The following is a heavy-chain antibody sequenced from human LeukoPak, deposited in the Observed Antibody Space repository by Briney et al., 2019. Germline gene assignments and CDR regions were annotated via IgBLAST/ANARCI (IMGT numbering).Heavy chain of an antibody. CDR2: INSDGSSI. CDR1: GFTFSSYW. V-gene: IGHV3-74*01. D-gene: IGHD4-17*01. J-gene: IGHJ4*02. CDR3: ASPTTAYYFDY. Sequence: GGSLRLSCSASGFTFSSYWMHWVRQAPGKGLVWVSRINSDGSSISYADSVKGRFTISRDNAKNTLYLQMNSLRAEDTAVYYCASPTTAYYFDYWGQGTLVTVSS.